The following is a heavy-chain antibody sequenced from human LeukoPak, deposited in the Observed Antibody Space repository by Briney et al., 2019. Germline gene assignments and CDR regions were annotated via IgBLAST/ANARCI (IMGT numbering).Heavy chain of an antibody. D-gene: IGHD6-19*01. Sequence: GGSLRLSCAASGFALSNYWMSWVRQAPGKGLEWVANINQDGREKYFVDSVKGRFAISRDNAMNSLYLQMNSLRAEDTAVYYCARYGNGAWLAHYSFDIWGQGTMVTVS. CDR2: INQDGREK. V-gene: IGHV3-7*01. CDR3: ARYGNGAWLAHYSFDI. J-gene: IGHJ3*02. CDR1: GFALSNYW.